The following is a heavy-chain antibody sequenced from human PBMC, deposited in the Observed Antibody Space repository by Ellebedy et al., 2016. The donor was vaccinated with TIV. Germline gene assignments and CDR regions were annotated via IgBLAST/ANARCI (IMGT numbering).Heavy chain of an antibody. V-gene: IGHV5-51*01. J-gene: IGHJ4*02. Sequence: GGSLRLSXKGSGYSFTSYWIGWVRQMPGKGLEWMGIIYPGDSDTRYSPSFQGQVTISADKSISTAYLQWSSLKASDTAMYYCARYPRHSSWSSYFDYWGQGTLVTVSS. CDR2: IYPGDSDT. CDR3: ARYPRHSSWSSYFDY. D-gene: IGHD6-13*01. CDR1: GYSFTSYW.